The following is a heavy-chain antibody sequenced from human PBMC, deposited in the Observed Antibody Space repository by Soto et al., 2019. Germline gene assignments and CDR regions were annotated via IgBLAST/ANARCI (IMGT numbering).Heavy chain of an antibody. CDR1: GGSISSYY. CDR2: IYYSGST. CDR3: ATGEGGRWEQPTDYFDY. Sequence: PSETLSLTCTVSGGSISSYYWSWIRQPPGKGLEWIGYIYYSGSTNYNPSLKSRVTISVDTSKNQFSLKLSSVTAADTAVNYSATGEGGRWEQPTDYFDYWGQGTLVTVSS. V-gene: IGHV4-59*01. D-gene: IGHD1-26*01. J-gene: IGHJ4*02.